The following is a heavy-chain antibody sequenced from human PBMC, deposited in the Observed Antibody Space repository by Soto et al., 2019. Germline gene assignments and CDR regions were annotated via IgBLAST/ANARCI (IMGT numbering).Heavy chain of an antibody. V-gene: IGHV4-59*01. D-gene: IGHD4-17*01. CDR1: SGSISSYF. Sequence: SETLSLTCTVSSGSISSYFWSWIRQPPGRGLEWIGNIYDTGSTNYNPSLKSRVTISKDTSKNQFSLNLTSVTAADTAVYYCALRGNHGDLWWFDFWGQGTLVTVAS. CDR3: ALRGNHGDLWWFDF. J-gene: IGHJ5*01. CDR2: IYDTGST.